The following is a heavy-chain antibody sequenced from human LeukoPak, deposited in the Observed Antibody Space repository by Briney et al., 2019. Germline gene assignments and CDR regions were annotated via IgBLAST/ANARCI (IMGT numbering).Heavy chain of an antibody. CDR1: GGSISSYY. J-gene: IGHJ4*02. CDR2: IYYSGST. D-gene: IGHD6-19*01. CDR3: VRAFEYSSGWYYFDY. V-gene: IGHV4-59*12. Sequence: SETLSLTCTVSGGSISSYYWSWIRQPPGKGLEWIGYIYYSGSTNYNPSLKSRVTMSVDTSKNQFSLKLSSVTPEDTAVYYCVRAFEYSSGWYYFDYWGQGSLVTVSS.